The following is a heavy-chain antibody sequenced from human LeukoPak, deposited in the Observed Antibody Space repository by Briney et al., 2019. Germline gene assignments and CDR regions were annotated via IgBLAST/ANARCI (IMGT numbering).Heavy chain of an antibody. Sequence: ASVKVSCKASGYTFTDYYMHWVRQAPGQGLEWMGWINHSSGGTNYAQKFQGRVTVTRDTSISTAYMDLSRLRSGDTAVYYCARAGVWDYSDSSGYHNAAFDIWGQGTMVTVSS. D-gene: IGHD3-22*01. CDR3: ARAGVWDYSDSSGYHNAAFDI. J-gene: IGHJ3*02. V-gene: IGHV1-2*02. CDR1: GYTFTDYY. CDR2: INHSSGGT.